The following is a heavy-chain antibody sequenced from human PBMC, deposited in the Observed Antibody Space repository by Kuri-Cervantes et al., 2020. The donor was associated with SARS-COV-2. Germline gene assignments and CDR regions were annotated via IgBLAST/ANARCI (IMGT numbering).Heavy chain of an antibody. CDR2: IKSKTDGGTT. V-gene: IGHV3-15*07. CDR3: TTNAYYDSSGYYYGYFQH. D-gene: IGHD3-22*01. J-gene: IGHJ1*01. Sequence: GGSLRLSCAASGFTFSNAWMNWVRQAPGKGLEWVGRIKSKTDGGTTDYAAPVKGRFTISRDDSKNTLYLQMNSLKTEDTAVYYCTTNAYYDSSGYYYGYFQHWGQGTLVTVSS. CDR1: GFTFSNAW.